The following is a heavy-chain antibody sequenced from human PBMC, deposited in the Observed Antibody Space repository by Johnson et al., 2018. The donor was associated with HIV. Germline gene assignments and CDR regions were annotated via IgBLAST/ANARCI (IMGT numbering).Heavy chain of an antibody. CDR3: AKDLIADAFDI. CDR1: GFTFSSYW. CDR2: IKQDGSEK. V-gene: IGHV3-7*05. D-gene: IGHD3-16*01. Sequence: VQLVESGGGVVQPGRSLRLSCAASGFTFSSYWMSWVRQAPGKGLEWVANIKQDGSEKYYVDSVKGRFTISRDNAKNSLYLQMNSLRAEDTAVYYCAKDLIADAFDIWGQGTLVAVSS. J-gene: IGHJ3*02.